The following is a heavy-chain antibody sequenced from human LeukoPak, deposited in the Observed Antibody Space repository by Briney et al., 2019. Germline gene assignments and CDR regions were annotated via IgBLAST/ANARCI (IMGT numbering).Heavy chain of an antibody. Sequence: PGGSLRLSCEVSGFTFRNSWMSWVRQAPGKGLEWVSAISGSGGSTYYADSVKGRFTISRDNSKNTLYLQMNSLRAEDTAVYYCAKDYGDYENHDYWGQGTLVTVSS. J-gene: IGHJ4*02. D-gene: IGHD4-17*01. CDR1: GFTFRNSW. V-gene: IGHV3-23*01. CDR3: AKDYGDYENHDY. CDR2: ISGSGGST.